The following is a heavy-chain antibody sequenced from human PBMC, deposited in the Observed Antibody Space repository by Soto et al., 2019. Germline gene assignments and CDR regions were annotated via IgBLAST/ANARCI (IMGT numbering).Heavy chain of an antibody. CDR1: GGSISSYY. V-gene: IGHV4-59*01. J-gene: IGHJ4*02. D-gene: IGHD1-26*01. Sequence: PSETLSLTCTVSGGSISSYYWSWIRQPPGKGLEWIGYIYYSGSTNYNPSLKSRVTISVDTSKNQFSLKLSSVTAADTAVYYCARAFSGSYPLPYFDYWGQGTLVTVSS. CDR3: ARAFSGSYPLPYFDY. CDR2: IYYSGST.